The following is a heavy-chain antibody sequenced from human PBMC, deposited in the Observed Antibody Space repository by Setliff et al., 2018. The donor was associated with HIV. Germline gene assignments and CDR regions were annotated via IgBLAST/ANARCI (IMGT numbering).Heavy chain of an antibody. J-gene: IGHJ6*02. D-gene: IGHD3-16*01. CDR1: GYSINSGFS. CDR3: ARGGYYYYFGVDV. V-gene: IGHV4-38-2*01. Sequence: KASETLSLTCAASGYSINSGFSRAWIRQPPGQGPQWIGSIYQSGSIYYNPSLQSRVTISVDSSKNQFPLNLFSVTAADTAVYYCARGGYYYYFGVDVWGQGTTVTVSS. CDR2: IYQSGSI.